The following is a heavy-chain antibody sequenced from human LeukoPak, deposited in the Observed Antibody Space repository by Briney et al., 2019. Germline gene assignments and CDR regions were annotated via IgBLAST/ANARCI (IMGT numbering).Heavy chain of an antibody. J-gene: IGHJ6*02. CDR2: VFYSGST. CDR1: GGSISSYY. CDR3: ARGRNSSDYGMDV. Sequence: SETLSLTCTVSGGSISSYYWSWIRQPPGKGLEWIGYVFYSGSTNYNPSLKSRVTISVDTSKNQFSLKLSSVTAADTAVYYCARGRNSSDYGMDVWGQGTTVTVSS. V-gene: IGHV4-59*12. D-gene: IGHD6-25*01.